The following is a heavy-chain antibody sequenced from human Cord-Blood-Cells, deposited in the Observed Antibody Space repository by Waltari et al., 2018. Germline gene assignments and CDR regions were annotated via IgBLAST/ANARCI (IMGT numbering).Heavy chain of an antibody. CDR3: TTDKLGPSYYFDY. V-gene: IGHV3-15*01. Sequence: EVQLVESGGGLVKPGGSLRLSCAASGFTFSNAWMSWVRQATGKGLEWVGRIKSKAGGGKTQYAAPVKGRFTISRDDSQNTMYLQMNSLKTEDTAVYYCTTDKLGPSYYFDYWGQGTLVTVSS. CDR2: IKSKAGGGKT. CDR1: GFTFSNAW. D-gene: IGHD7-27*01. J-gene: IGHJ4*02.